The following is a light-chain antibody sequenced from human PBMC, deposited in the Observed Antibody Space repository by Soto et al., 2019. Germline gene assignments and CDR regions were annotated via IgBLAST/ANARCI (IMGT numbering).Light chain of an antibody. V-gene: IGKV1-39*01. CDR1: QSITDY. J-gene: IGKJ5*01. Sequence: DIQMTQSPSSLSASVGDRVTITCRASQSITDYLNWYQQKPGKAPKLLIYAASSLQSGVPSRFSASGAGTDFPLTISRLQPEDFATYFCQQTYITPFTFGQGTRLEIK. CDR2: AAS. CDR3: QQTYITPFT.